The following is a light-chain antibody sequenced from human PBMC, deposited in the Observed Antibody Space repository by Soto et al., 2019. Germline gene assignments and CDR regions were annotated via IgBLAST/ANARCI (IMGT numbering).Light chain of an antibody. V-gene: IGLV2-14*01. Sequence: QSALTQPASVSGSPGQLITISCTGTSSDVGGYNYVSWYQHHPGKAPKLMIYEVNNRPSGVSDRFSGSKSGYTASLTISGLQAEDDGDYYCSSYTSSDTLVFGGGTKVTVL. J-gene: IGLJ2*01. CDR3: SSYTSSDTLV. CDR1: SSDVGGYNY. CDR2: EVN.